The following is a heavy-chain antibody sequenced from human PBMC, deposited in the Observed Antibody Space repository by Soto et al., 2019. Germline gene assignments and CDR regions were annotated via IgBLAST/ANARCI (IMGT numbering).Heavy chain of an antibody. V-gene: IGHV5-10-1*01. J-gene: IGHJ6*02. CDR2: IDPSDSYT. CDR3: ARYPTSGITREKYYYYYVMDV. Sequence: PGESLKISCKGSGYSFTSYWISWVRQMPGKGLEWMGRIDPSDSYTNYSPSFQGHVTISADKSISTAYLQWRSLKASDTAMYYCARYPTSGITREKYYYYYVMDVWGQGTTVTVSS. D-gene: IGHD3-10*01. CDR1: GYSFTSYW.